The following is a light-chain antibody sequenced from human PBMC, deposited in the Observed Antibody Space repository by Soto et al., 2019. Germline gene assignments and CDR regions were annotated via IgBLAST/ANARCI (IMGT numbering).Light chain of an antibody. V-gene: IGKV3-20*01. CDR2: PTS. CDR3: QQYGNSPPYS. CDR1: QSVSTTY. J-gene: IGKJ2*03. Sequence: EIVLTQSPGSLSLSPGEGATLSCRASQSVSTTYLAWYQLKPGQAPRLVIYPTSSRAAGIPDRFRGSGSGTEFTLTISSLEPEDVGVYFCQQYGNSPPYSFGQGTKLEIK.